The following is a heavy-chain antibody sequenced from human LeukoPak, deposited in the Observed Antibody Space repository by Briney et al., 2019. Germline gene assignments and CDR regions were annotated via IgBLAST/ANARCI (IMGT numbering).Heavy chain of an antibody. J-gene: IGHJ4*02. CDR3: ARLRVRGYGYGPWEGPTWLDY. V-gene: IGHV4-39*07. CDR1: GGSISSRSFY. Sequence: PSETLSLTCTVSGGSISSRSFYWGWIRQPPGKGLEWIGTFYYSGSTYYNPSLKSRVTISVDTSKNHFSLNLSSVTAADTAVYYCARLRVRGYGYGPWEGPTWLDYWGQGTLVTVSS. D-gene: IGHD5-18*01. CDR2: FYYSGST.